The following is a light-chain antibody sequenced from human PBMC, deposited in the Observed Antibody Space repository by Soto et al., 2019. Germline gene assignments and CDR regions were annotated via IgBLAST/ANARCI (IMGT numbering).Light chain of an antibody. CDR1: SSDVGGYDH. CDR3: SSDAGNYNYV. Sequence: QSALTQPPSASGSPGQSVTIPFTGTSSDVGGYDHVSWYQQHPGKAPKLMIYEVTKRPAGVPDRFSGSKSGNTASLTVSGLQAEDEADYFCSSDAGNYNYVFGTGTKLTVL. V-gene: IGLV2-8*01. J-gene: IGLJ1*01. CDR2: EVT.